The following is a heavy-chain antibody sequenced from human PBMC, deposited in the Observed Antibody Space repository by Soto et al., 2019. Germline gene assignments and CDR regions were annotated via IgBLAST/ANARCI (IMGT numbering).Heavy chain of an antibody. CDR1: GFTFSSYG. CDR2: ILYDGSKK. D-gene: IGHD6-19*01. V-gene: IGHV3-30*18. J-gene: IGHJ6*02. CDR3: VKDGSSGWPYFDDMDV. Sequence: VGSLRLSGAASGFTFSSYGMHWVRQAPGKGLEWVAVILYDGSKKYYADSVKGRFTISRDNSKNALYLQMSSLRAEDTALYYCVKDGSSGWPYFDDMDVWGRGTTVTVYS.